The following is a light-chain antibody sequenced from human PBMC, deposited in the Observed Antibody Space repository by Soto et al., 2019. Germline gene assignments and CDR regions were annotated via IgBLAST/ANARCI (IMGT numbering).Light chain of an antibody. CDR3: QQYGSSLIT. CDR2: GAS. V-gene: IGKV3-20*01. J-gene: IGKJ5*01. CDR1: QSVSSN. Sequence: EIVITQSPVTLSVSPGERVTRSCRASQSVSSNLAWYQQKPGQAPSLLIYGASSRATGIPDRFSGSGSGTDFTLTISRLEPEDFAVYYCQQYGSSLITFGQGTRLETK.